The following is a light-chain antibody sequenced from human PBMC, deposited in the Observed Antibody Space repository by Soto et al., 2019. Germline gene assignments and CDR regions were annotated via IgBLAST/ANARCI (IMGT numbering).Light chain of an antibody. V-gene: IGKV3-11*01. CDR1: QAVSTR. CDR2: LTS. J-gene: IGKJ1*01. Sequence: IVWTDAPSTLSSIPFYRVSLSCRAGQAVSTRVAFYHHKPGRAPRLLGYLTSNTAAGIPARLSGSGSGTDFTLTVSDVEPEDFAVYYCHQRQSWPRPFGQRTK. CDR3: HQRQSWPRP.